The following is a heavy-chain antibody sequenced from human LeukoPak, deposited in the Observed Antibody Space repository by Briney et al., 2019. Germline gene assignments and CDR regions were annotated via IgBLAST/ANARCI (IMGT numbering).Heavy chain of an antibody. J-gene: IGHJ4*02. CDR3: AKSPSLLWFRALFCLNQFDY. D-gene: IGHD3-10*01. V-gene: IGHV3-23*01. CDR2: ISGGGGST. CDR1: GFTFSSNA. Sequence: GGSLRLSCAASGFTFSSNAMSWVRQAPGKGLEWVSTISGGGGSTFYADSVKGRFTISRDNSKNTLYLQMNSLRAEDTAVYYCAKSPSLLWFRALFCLNQFDYWGQGTLVTVSS.